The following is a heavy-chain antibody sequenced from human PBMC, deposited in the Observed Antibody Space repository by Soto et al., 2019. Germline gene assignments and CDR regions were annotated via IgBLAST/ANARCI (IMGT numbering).Heavy chain of an antibody. J-gene: IGHJ4*02. Sequence: SETLSLTCTVSGGSISSYYWSWIRQPPGKGLEWIGYIYYSGSTNYNPSLKSRVTISVDTSKNQFSLKLSSVTAADMAVYYCARGATVVGVGGRLYYFDYWGQGTLVTVSS. D-gene: IGHD4-17*01. V-gene: IGHV4-59*01. CDR3: ARGATVVGVGGRLYYFDY. CDR1: GGSISSYY. CDR2: IYYSGST.